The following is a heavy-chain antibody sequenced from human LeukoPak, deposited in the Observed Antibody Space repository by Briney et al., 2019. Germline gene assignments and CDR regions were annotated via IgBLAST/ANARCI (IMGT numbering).Heavy chain of an antibody. Sequence: GGSLRLSCAASGFTFSSYAMSWVRQAPGKGLEWVSAISGSGGSTYYADSVKGRFTISRDNSKNTLYLQMNSLRAEDTAVYYCARGIISVGETYFDYWGQGKLVTVSS. CDR1: GFTFSSYA. V-gene: IGHV3-23*01. D-gene: IGHD6-19*01. J-gene: IGHJ4*02. CDR2: ISGSGGST. CDR3: ARGIISVGETYFDY.